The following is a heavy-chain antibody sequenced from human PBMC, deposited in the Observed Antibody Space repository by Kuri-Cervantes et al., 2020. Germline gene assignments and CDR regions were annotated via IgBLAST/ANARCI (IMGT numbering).Heavy chain of an antibody. Sequence: GGSLRLSCAASGLTVSSNFMNWVRQAPGKGLEWVSVIYRGGVTYYADSVRGRFTISRHDSKNTLYLQMNSLRAEDTAVYYCARGDSSGWYAPEPYYFDYWGQGTLVTVSS. V-gene: IGHV3-53*04. D-gene: IGHD6-19*01. J-gene: IGHJ4*02. CDR2: IYRGGVT. CDR3: ARGDSSGWYAPEPYYFDY. CDR1: GLTVSSNF.